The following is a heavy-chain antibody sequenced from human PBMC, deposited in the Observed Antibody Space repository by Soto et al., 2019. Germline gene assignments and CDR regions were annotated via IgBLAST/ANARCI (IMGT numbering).Heavy chain of an antibody. CDR2: IIPIFGTA. CDR1: GGTFSSYA. Sequence: QVQLVQSGAEVKKPGSSVKVSCKASGGTFSSYAISWVRQAPGQGLEWMGGIIPIFGTANYAQKFQGRVTISADGSTSTGYRERSSLRSEDTAVYYCARDASDSSGHYFPLRALDSWGQGTLVTVSS. J-gene: IGHJ4*02. CDR3: ARDASDSSGHYFPLRALDS. V-gene: IGHV1-69*12. D-gene: IGHD3-22*01.